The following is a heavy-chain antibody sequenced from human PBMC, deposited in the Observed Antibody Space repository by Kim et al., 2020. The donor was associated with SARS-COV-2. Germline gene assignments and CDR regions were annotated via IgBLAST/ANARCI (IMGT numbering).Heavy chain of an antibody. CDR1: GFTFTSYW. CDR2: ISPNGDTT. V-gene: IGHV3-64*01. CDR3: ARDGGYSSVFDP. D-gene: IGHD6-19*01. Sequence: GGSLRLSCAASGFTFTSYWMQWVRQVPGKGLEYVSAISPNGDTTVYANSVTDRFAISRDNSKNTVYLQMGSLRAEDTAVYYCARDGGYSSVFDPWGQG. J-gene: IGHJ5*02.